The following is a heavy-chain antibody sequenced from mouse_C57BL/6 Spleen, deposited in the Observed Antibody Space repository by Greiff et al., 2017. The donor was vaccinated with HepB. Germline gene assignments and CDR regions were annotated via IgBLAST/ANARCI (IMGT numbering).Heavy chain of an antibody. Sequence: EVQLQESGGGLVQPGGSLKLSCAASGFTFSDYYMYWVRQTPEKRLEWVAYLSNGGGSTYYPDTVKGRHTISRDNAKNTLYMQMSRLKSEDTAMYYCARQSYGSSYWYFDVWGTGTTVTVSS. CDR2: LSNGGGST. J-gene: IGHJ1*03. V-gene: IGHV5-12*01. D-gene: IGHD1-1*01. CDR1: GFTFSDYY. CDR3: ARQSYGSSYWYFDV.